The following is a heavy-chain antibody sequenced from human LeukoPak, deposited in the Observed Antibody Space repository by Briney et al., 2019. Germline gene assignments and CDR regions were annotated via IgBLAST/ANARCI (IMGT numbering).Heavy chain of an antibody. V-gene: IGHV3-33*08. D-gene: IGHD6-13*01. CDR3: ARDAGYSSSWYLDY. CDR1: GFTFSTYT. J-gene: IGHJ4*02. Sequence: GGSLRLSCVASGFTFSTYTMHWVRQAPGKGLEWVAVIWYDGSNKYYADSVKGRFTISRDNSKNTLYLQMNSLRAEDTAVYYCARDAGYSSSWYLDYWGQGTLVTVSS. CDR2: IWYDGSNK.